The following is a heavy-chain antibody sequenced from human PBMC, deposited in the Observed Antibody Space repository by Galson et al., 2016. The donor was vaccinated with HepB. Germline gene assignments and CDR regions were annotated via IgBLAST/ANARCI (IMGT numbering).Heavy chain of an antibody. J-gene: IGHJ4*02. D-gene: IGHD4-17*01. CDR1: GGSVSSYF. CDR3: ASRYGDYDHYFDY. CDR2: ISYSGST. Sequence: SETLSLTCTVSGGSVSSYFWSWIRQSPGKGLEWIAYISYSGSTFYNPSLKSRVIISLDTSKNQFSLKLSSVTAADTAVYYCASRYGDYDHYFDYWGQGSLVTVSS. V-gene: IGHV4-59*02.